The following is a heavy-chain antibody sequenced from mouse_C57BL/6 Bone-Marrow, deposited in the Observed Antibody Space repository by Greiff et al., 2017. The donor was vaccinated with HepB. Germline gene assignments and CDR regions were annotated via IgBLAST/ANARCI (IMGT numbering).Heavy chain of an antibody. CDR1: GFTFTDYY. V-gene: IGHV7-3*01. J-gene: IGHJ1*03. CDR2: IRNKANGYTT. D-gene: IGHD1-1*01. Sequence: EVQLVESGGGLVQPGGSLSLSCAASGFTFTDYYMSWVRQPPGKALEWLGFIRNKANGYTTEYSAPVKGRFTISRDNSQSILYLQMNALRAEDSATYYCARYYYYGSRNWYFDVWGTGTTVTVSS. CDR3: ARYYYYGSRNWYFDV.